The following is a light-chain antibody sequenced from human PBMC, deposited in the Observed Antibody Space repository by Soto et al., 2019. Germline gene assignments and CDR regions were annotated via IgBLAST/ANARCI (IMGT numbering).Light chain of an antibody. J-gene: IGKJ1*01. V-gene: IGKV1-5*03. CDR1: QSLSSW. CDR2: KTS. CDR3: LQYNSYWT. Sequence: DIQMTQSPSTLSASVGDRVTITCRASQSLSSWLAWYQQKPGKATKVLIYKTSSLESGVPSRFSGSGSGTEFTLTISSLQPDDFATYYCLQYNSYWTFGQGTKVEIK.